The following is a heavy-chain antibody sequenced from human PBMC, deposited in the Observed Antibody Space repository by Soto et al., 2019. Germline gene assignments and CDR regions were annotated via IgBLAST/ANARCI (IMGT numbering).Heavy chain of an antibody. J-gene: IGHJ6*02. CDR1: GFTFSSYE. Sequence: TGGSLRLSCAASGFTFSSYEMNWVRQAPGKGLEWVSYISSSGSTIYYADSVKGRFTISRDNAKNSLYLQMNSLRAEDTAVYYCASLYYYGMDVWGQGTTVTVSS. CDR3: ASLYYYGMDV. CDR2: ISSSGSTI. V-gene: IGHV3-48*03.